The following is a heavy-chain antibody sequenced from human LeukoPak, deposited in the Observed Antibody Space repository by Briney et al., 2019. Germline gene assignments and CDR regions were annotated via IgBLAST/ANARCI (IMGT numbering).Heavy chain of an antibody. CDR1: GFTFSSYG. Sequence: GGSLRLSCAASGFTFSSYGMHWVRQAPGKGLEWVAFIRYDGSNKYYADSVKGRFTISSDNSKNTLYLQMNSLRAEDTAVYYCATTPYVWGSQFDYWGQGTLVTVSS. CDR3: ATTPYVWGSQFDY. D-gene: IGHD3-16*01. J-gene: IGHJ4*02. V-gene: IGHV3-30*02. CDR2: IRYDGSNK.